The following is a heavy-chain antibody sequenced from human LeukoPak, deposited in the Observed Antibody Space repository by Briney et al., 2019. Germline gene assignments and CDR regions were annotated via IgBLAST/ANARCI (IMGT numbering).Heavy chain of an antibody. J-gene: IGHJ5*02. Sequence: ASVKVSCKASGYTFTSYDINWVRQAPGQGLEWMGWINPNSGGTNYAQKFQGRVTMTRDTSISTAYMELSRLRSDDTAVYYCARGRYCSSTSCSNWFDPWGQGTLVTVSS. D-gene: IGHD2-2*01. CDR3: ARGRYCSSTSCSNWFDP. V-gene: IGHV1-2*02. CDR2: INPNSGGT. CDR1: GYTFTSYD.